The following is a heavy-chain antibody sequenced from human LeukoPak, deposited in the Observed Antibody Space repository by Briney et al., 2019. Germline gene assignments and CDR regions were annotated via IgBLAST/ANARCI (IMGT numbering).Heavy chain of an antibody. Sequence: GGSLRLSCAASGFTFSSYAMSWVRQAPGKGLEGVSAISGSGGSTYYADSVKGRFTISRDNSKNTLYLQMNRLRTEDTAVYYCAKRAHNYDFWSGYLDYWGQGTLVTVSS. CDR1: GFTFSSYA. CDR3: AKRAHNYDFWSGYLDY. CDR2: ISGSGGST. J-gene: IGHJ4*02. D-gene: IGHD3-3*01. V-gene: IGHV3-23*01.